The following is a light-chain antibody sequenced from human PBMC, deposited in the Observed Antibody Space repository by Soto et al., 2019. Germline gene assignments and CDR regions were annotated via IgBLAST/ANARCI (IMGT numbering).Light chain of an antibody. CDR3: QQYNSYST. CDR2: KAS. CDR1: QSISSW. V-gene: IGKV1-5*03. Sequence: DIQMTQSPSTLYASVGDRVTITCRASQSISSWLAWYQQKPGKAPKLLIYKASSLESGVPSRFSGSGSGTEFTLTISSLQADDFATYYCQQYNSYSTFGQGTKVDIK. J-gene: IGKJ1*01.